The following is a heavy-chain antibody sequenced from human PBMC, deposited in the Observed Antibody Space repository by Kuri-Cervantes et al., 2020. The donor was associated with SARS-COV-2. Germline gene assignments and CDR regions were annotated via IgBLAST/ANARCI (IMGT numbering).Heavy chain of an antibody. CDR3: AKSADPLGYSYGYLFDY. D-gene: IGHD5-18*01. CDR2: IKQDGSEK. CDR1: GFTFSSYW. Sequence: GESLKISCSASGFTFSSYWMSWVRQAPGKGLEWVANIKQDGSEKYYVDSVKGRFTISRDNAKNSLYLQMNSLRAEDTAVYYCAKSADPLGYSYGYLFDYWGQGTLVTFSS. V-gene: IGHV3-7*01. J-gene: IGHJ4*02.